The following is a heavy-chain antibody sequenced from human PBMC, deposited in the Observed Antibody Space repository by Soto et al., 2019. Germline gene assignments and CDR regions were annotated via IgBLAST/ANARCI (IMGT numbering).Heavy chain of an antibody. CDR1: GYTFTSHD. Sequence: QVQLVQSGTEVKTPGASVKVSCKASGYTFTSHDINWVRQATGQGLEWMGWLNPHNGKTGYAQRFQGRVTMTWNATTGIVYLELSNLRSEDTAMYYCARVSSIAARRSFDSWGQGTLVTVSS. V-gene: IGHV1-8*01. CDR2: LNPHNGKT. J-gene: IGHJ4*02. CDR3: ARVSSIAARRSFDS. D-gene: IGHD6-6*01.